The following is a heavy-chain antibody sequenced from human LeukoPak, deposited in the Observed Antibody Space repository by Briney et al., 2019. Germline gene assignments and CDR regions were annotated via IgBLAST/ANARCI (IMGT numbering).Heavy chain of an antibody. CDR2: INPNSGGT. CDR3: AREAYDSGNFRTDYYYMDV. D-gene: IGHD3-10*01. V-gene: IGHV1-2*02. CDR1: GYTFTGYY. Sequence: RASVKVSCKASGYTFTGYYMHWVRQAPGQGLEWMGWINPNSGGTNYAQKFQGRVTVTRDTSISTAYMELSRLRSDDTAVYYCAREAYDSGNFRTDYYYMDVWGIGTTVTVSS. J-gene: IGHJ6*03.